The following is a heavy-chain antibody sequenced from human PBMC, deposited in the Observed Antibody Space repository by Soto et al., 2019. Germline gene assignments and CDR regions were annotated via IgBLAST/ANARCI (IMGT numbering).Heavy chain of an antibody. Sequence: SETLSLTCAVSGYSISSGYYLGWIRQPPGKGLEWIGSIYHSGSTYYNPSLKSRVTISVDTSKNQFSLKLSSVTAADTAVYYCARIIHLPAAIPDYFDYWGQGTLVTVSS. CDR3: ARIIHLPAAIPDYFDY. D-gene: IGHD2-2*01. V-gene: IGHV4-38-2*01. J-gene: IGHJ4*02. CDR1: GYSISSGYY. CDR2: IYHSGST.